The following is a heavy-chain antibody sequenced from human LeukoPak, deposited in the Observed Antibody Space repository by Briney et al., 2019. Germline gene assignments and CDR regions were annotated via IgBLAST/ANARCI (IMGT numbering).Heavy chain of an antibody. J-gene: IGHJ6*03. CDR2: IIPIFGTA. V-gene: IGHV1-69*05. D-gene: IGHD1-26*01. CDR3: ACGSYSPLYYYYYYMDV. CDR1: GGTFSSYA. Sequence: SVKVSCKASGGTFSSYAISWVRQAPGQGLEWMGGIIPIFGTANYAQKFQGRVTITTDESTSTAYMELSSLRSEDTAVYYCACGSYSPLYYYYYYMDVWGKGTTVTVSS.